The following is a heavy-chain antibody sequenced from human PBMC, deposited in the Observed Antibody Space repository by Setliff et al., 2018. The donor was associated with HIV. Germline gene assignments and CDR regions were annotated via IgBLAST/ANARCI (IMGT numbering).Heavy chain of an antibody. V-gene: IGHV4-34*01. J-gene: IGHJ5*02. CDR1: GGSLTNYY. CDR2: IYHSGTT. Sequence: SETLSLTCAVYGGSLTNYYWTWIRQPPGKGLEWIGEIYHSGTTNYNPSLKSRVTISVDTSKNQFSLKLSSVTAADTAVYYCARSTVGAGASFPWGRGILVTVSS. CDR3: ARSTVGAGASFP. D-gene: IGHD1-26*01.